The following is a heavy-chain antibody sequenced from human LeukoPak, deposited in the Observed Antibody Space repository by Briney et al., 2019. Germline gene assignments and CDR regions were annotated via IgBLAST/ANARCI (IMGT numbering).Heavy chain of an antibody. CDR1: GFTFNTYA. V-gene: IGHV3-23*01. D-gene: IGHD3-9*01. CDR3: AKPFNLYEVLSAYSD. CDR2: ISGSGVRT. J-gene: IGHJ4*02. Sequence: GGSLRLSCAASGFTFNTYAMTWVRQAPGKGLEWVSAISGSGVRTDYIDSVKGRFTISRDNSKNTVYLQMNSLRAEDTAIYYCAKPFNLYEVLSAYSDWGQGSLVIVSS.